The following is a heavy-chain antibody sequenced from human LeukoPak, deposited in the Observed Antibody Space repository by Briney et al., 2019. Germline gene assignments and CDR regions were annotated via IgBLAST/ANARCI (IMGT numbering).Heavy chain of an antibody. J-gene: IGHJ6*02. V-gene: IGHV3-7*01. CDR1: GFTFSSYW. CDR2: IKQDGSEK. D-gene: IGHD6-19*01. CDR3: AREDLRDSSGWYPYSYYYGMDV. Sequence: GGSLRLSCAASGFTFSSYWMSWVRQAPGKGLEWVANIKQDGSEKYYVDSVKGRFTISRDNAKNSLYLQMNSLRAEDTAVYYCAREDLRDSSGWYPYSYYYGMDVWGQGNTVTVSS.